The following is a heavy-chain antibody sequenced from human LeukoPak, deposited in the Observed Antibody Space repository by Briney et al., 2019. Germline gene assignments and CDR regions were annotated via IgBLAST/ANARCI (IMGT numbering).Heavy chain of an antibody. CDR1: GFTLSSYW. D-gene: IGHD1-26*01. J-gene: IGHJ4*02. CDR2: INADGSST. CDR3: ASHRYSGTYMAN. Sequence: PGGSLRLSCAASGFTLSSYWMHWVRQAPGKGLVWVSRINADGSSTSYADSVKGRFTISRDNAKNTLYLQVNSLRVEDTAVYFCASHRYSGTYMANWGQGTLVTASS. V-gene: IGHV3-74*01.